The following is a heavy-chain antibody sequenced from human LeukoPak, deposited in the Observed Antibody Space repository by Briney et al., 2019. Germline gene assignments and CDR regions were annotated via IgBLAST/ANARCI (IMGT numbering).Heavy chain of an antibody. Sequence: SETLSLTCTVSGGSISTYYWIWIRQPPGKGLEWIGYIYYSGSTNYNPSLKSRVTISADTSKNQFSLKLSSVTAADTAAYYCARAEWGSWLDYWGQGTLVTVSS. CDR2: IYYSGST. D-gene: IGHD3-16*01. CDR3: ARAEWGSWLDY. CDR1: GGSISTYY. J-gene: IGHJ4*02. V-gene: IGHV4-59*01.